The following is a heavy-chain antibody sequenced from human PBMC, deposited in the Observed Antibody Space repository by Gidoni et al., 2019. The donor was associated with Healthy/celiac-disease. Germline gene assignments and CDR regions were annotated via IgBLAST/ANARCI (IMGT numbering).Heavy chain of an antibody. CDR1: GDSVSSNSAA. CDR2: TYYRSKWYN. Sequence: QVQLQPSAPGLVKPSQALSLTCALSGDSVSSNSAAWNWIRQSPSRGLEWLGRTYYRSKWYNDYAVSVKSRITINPDTSKNQFSLQLNSVTPEDTAVYYCARDKGFYGDYPLDYWGQGTLVTVSS. J-gene: IGHJ4*02. D-gene: IGHD4-17*01. V-gene: IGHV6-1*01. CDR3: ARDKGFYGDYPLDY.